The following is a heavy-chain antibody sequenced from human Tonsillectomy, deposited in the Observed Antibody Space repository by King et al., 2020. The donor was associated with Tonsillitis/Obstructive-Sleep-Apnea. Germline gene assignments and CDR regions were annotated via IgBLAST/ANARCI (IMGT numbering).Heavy chain of an antibody. V-gene: IGHV3-23*04. CDR3: AKARGMGYFDY. Sequence: VQLVESGGGLVQPGGSLRLSCAASGFTFSTFAMSWVRQAPGKGLEWVSEITGGADTTYYADSVRGRFTLSRDNSKNTLYLQMNSLRAEDTAVYYCAKARGMGYFDYWGQGTLVTVSS. J-gene: IGHJ4*02. D-gene: IGHD3-16*01. CDR2: ITGGADTT. CDR1: GFTFSTFA.